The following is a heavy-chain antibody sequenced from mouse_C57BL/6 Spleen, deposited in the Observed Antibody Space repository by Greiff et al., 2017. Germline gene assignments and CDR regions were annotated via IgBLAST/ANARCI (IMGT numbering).Heavy chain of an antibody. J-gene: IGHJ3*01. CDR1: GFTFTDHT. D-gene: IGHD2-4*01. Sequence: VQLQQSDAELVKPGASVKISCKVSGFTFTDHTIHWMKQRPEQGLEWIGYIYPRDGSTKYNEKFKGKATLTADKSSSTAYMQLNSLTSEDSAVXFCARSPLYYDYDEGFAYWGQGTLVTVSA. CDR2: IYPRDGST. CDR3: ARSPLYYDYDEGFAY. V-gene: IGHV1-78*01.